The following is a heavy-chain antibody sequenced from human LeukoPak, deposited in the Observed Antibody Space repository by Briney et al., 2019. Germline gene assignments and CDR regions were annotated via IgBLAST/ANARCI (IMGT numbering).Heavy chain of an antibody. V-gene: IGHV3-21*01. Sequence: GGSLRLSCAASGFTFSSYSMNWVRQAPGKGLEWVSSISSSSYIYYADSVKGRFTISRDNAKNSLYLQMNSLRAEDTAVYYCARDRRDGYNGNAFDIWGQGTMVTVSS. D-gene: IGHD5-24*01. J-gene: IGHJ3*02. CDR3: ARDRRDGYNGNAFDI. CDR2: ISSSSYI. CDR1: GFTFSSYS.